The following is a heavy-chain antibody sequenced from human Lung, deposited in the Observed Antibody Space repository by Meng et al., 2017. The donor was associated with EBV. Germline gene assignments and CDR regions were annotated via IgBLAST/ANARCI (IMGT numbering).Heavy chain of an antibody. CDR2: INTNTGIP. Sequence: VTLVESGAELKKPGASVKVSFKASGYPFTRYALNWVRKAPGQGLEWMGWINTNTGIPRYAQGSTGRFVFSLDTSVSTAYLQINGLKAEDTAVYYCARGGPYPDSSGFHWYFDLWGRGTLVTVSS. J-gene: IGHJ2*01. D-gene: IGHD3-22*01. CDR3: ARGGPYPDSSGFHWYFDL. V-gene: IGHV7-4-1*02. CDR1: GYPFTRYA.